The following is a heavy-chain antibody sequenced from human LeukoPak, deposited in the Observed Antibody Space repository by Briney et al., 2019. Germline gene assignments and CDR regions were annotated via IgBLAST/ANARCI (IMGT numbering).Heavy chain of an antibody. Sequence: ASVKVSCKASGYTFTNYTINWVRQATGQGLEWMGWMNPNSDNTGYAQKFQGRVTMTRNTSISTAYMELSSLRSEDTAGYYCAKRGHSYGDFDYWGQGTLVTVSS. V-gene: IGHV1-8*02. CDR2: MNPNSDNT. CDR1: GYTFTNYT. D-gene: IGHD5-18*01. J-gene: IGHJ4*02. CDR3: AKRGHSYGDFDY.